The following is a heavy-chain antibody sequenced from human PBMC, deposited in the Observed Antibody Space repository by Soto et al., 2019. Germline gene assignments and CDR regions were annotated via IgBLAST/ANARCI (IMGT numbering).Heavy chain of an antibody. CDR3: ARDRSVFDY. V-gene: IGHV3-48*02. CDR2: INGPGSST. CDR1: GFMFSPYN. J-gene: IGHJ4*02. Sequence: GGSLRLSCVASGFMFSPYNMNWLRQTPGKGLEWVAFINGPGSSTFYADSVKGRFTISRDNAKNSVYLQMDSLTDEDTARYYCARDRSVFDYWGQGTQVTVSS.